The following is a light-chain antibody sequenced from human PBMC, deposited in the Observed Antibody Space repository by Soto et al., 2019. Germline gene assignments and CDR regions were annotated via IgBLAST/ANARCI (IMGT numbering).Light chain of an antibody. V-gene: IGKV2-30*01. J-gene: IGKJ2*01. CDR2: NVS. Sequence: DVLMTQSPLSLPVTLGQPASISCWSSRSLAYIDGNTYLNWFQQRPGQSPRRLIYNVSNRDSGVPDRFSGSGSGTAFTLKISRVEAEDVAVYYCMQGTRWPPYTFGQGPNLEIK. CDR1: RSLAYIDGNTY. CDR3: MQGTRWPPYT.